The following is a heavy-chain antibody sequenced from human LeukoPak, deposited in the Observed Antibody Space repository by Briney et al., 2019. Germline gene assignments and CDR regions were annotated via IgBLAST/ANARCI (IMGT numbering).Heavy chain of an antibody. J-gene: IGHJ4*02. CDR3: TRGRSYFDY. Sequence: GGSLRLSCTGSGFXFGEYAITWVRQAPGKGLEWVTFIRSKAYGGTTEYAASVKGRFTISRDDSKSIAYLQMNSLKTEDTAVYYCTRGRSYFDYWGQGTLVTVSS. CDR1: GFXFGEYA. V-gene: IGHV3-49*04. CDR2: IRSKAYGGTT.